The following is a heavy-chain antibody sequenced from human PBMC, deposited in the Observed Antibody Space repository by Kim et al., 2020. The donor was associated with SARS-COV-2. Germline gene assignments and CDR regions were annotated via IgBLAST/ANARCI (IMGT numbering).Heavy chain of an antibody. CDR2: IYYSGNT. CDR3: ARIPNDFWSGYPYYFDY. D-gene: IGHD3-3*01. Sequence: SETLSLTCTVSGGSVSSGSYFWSWIRQPPGKGLEWIGYIYYSGNTNYNPSLKSRVTMSVDTSKNQFSLKLRSVTAAVTAVYYCARIPNDFWSGYPYYFDYWRQGTGVTVSS. V-gene: IGHV4-61*01. CDR1: GGSVSSGSYF. J-gene: IGHJ4*02.